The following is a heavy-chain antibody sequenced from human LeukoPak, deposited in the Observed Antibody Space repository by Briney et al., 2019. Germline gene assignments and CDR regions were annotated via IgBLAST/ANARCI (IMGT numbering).Heavy chain of an antibody. J-gene: IGHJ5*02. Sequence: GASVKVSCKASGYTCSTYGISWVRQAPGQGLEWVGWISTYNGNTNYAQKLQGRVTMTTDTSTSTAYMELRSLRSDDTAVYYCARDSSDFSWFDPWGQGTLVTVSS. D-gene: IGHD2-21*02. CDR1: GYTCSTYG. CDR3: ARDSSDFSWFDP. CDR2: ISTYNGNT. V-gene: IGHV1-18*01.